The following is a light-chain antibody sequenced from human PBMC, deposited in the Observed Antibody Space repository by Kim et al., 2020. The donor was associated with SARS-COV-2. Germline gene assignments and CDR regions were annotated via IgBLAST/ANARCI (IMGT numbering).Light chain of an antibody. V-gene: IGLV2-23*02. J-gene: IGLJ3*02. CDR2: EVT. Sequence: GQSITISCTGTSSDVGSYNLVSWYQQYPGKAPKLMIYEVTKRPSGVSNRFSGSKSGNTASLTISGLQAEDEADYYCCSYAGTSTYVFGGGTKLTVL. CDR3: CSYAGTSTYV. CDR1: SSDVGSYNL.